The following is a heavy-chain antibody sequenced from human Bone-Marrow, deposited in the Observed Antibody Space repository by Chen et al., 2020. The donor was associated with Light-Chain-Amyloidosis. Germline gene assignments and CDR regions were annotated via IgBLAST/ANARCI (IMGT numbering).Heavy chain of an antibody. J-gene: IGHJ4*02. Sequence: EVLLVESGGDVVQPGGSLRLSCTASGFSFSTYWMHWVRQSPGKGLVSVSRTDSARTATTYADAGKGRVNVSRDNTRNTMYREMYSLRVEDTAVYYCARTTLRYLDYWGQGTLVTVSS. CDR2: TDSARTAT. CDR1: GFSFSTYW. D-gene: IGHD3-9*01. V-gene: IGHV3-74*01. CDR3: ARTTLRYLDY.